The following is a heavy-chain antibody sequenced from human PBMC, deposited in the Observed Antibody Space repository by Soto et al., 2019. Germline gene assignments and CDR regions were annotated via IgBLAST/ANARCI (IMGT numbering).Heavy chain of an antibody. CDR1: GFTFDDYT. V-gene: IGHV3-43*01. D-gene: IGHD3-10*01. CDR2: ISWDGGST. Sequence: GGSLRLSXAASGFTFDDYTMHWVRQAPGKGLEWVSLISWDGGSTYYADSVKGRFTISRDNSKNSLYLQMNSLRTEDTALYYCAKDISPGDYYYYGMDVWGQGTTVTVSS. CDR3: AKDISPGDYYYYGMDV. J-gene: IGHJ6*02.